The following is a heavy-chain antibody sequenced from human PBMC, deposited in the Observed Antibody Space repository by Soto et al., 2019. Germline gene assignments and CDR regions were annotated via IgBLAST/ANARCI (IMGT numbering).Heavy chain of an antibody. CDR1: GYTFGSYA. D-gene: IGHD6-13*01. V-gene: IGHV1-3*01. J-gene: IGHJ4*02. CDR3: ARDQERPASSWVN. CDR2: INADNGNT. Sequence: GASVKVSCKASGYTFGSYAIHWVRQAPGQRLEWMGWINADNGNTKYSQKLQGRVTMTTDTSTSTAYMELRSLRSDDTAVYYCARDQERPASSWVNWGQGTLVTVSS.